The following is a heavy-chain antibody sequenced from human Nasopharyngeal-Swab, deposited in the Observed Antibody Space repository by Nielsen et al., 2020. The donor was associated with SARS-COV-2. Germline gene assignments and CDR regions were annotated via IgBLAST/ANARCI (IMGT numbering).Heavy chain of an antibody. CDR1: GGSFSGYY. J-gene: IGHJ4*02. CDR2: INHSGST. Sequence: SETLSLTCAVYGGSFSGYYWSWIRQPPGKGLEWIGEINHSGSTNYNPSLKSRVTISVDTSKNQFSLKLSSVTAADTAVYHCAHYSSGSLSSPRGRGYFDYWGREPWSPSPQ. V-gene: IGHV4-34*01. D-gene: IGHD1-26*01. CDR3: AHYSSGSLSSPRGRGYFDY.